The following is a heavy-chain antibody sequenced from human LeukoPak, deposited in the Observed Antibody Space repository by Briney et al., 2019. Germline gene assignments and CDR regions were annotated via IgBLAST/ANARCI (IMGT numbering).Heavy chain of an antibody. V-gene: IGHV3-30*02. J-gene: IGHJ6*03. CDR3: AKGVKVQLLRYFSYYMDV. Sequence: PGGSLRLSCAASGFTFSSYGMHWVRQAPGKGLEWVAFMRYDGSNRNYADSVKGRFTISRDNSKNTLYLKMNSLRAEDTAVYYCAKGVKVQLLRYFSYYMDVWGKGTTVTISS. D-gene: IGHD3-9*01. CDR1: GFTFSSYG. CDR2: MRYDGSNR.